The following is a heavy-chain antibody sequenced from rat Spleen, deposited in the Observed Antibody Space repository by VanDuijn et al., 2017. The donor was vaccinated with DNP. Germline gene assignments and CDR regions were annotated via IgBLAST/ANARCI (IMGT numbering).Heavy chain of an antibody. Sequence: QVQLKESGPGLVQPSKTLSLTCTVSGFSLTSYTVSWVRQPPGKGLEWIATMSSGGSTYYNSVLKSRLSINRDTSESQVFLKMNSLQTEDTAMYFCARSHTTGLTWFAYWGQGTLVTVSS. V-gene: IGHV2-6*01. CDR1: GFSLTSYT. CDR2: MSSGGST. D-gene: IGHD1-9*01. J-gene: IGHJ3*01. CDR3: ARSHTTGLTWFAY.